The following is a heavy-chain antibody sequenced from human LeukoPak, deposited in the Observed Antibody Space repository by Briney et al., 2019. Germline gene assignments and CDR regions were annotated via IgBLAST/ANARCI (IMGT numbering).Heavy chain of an antibody. D-gene: IGHD6-19*01. Sequence: GGSLRLSCAASGFTFSSYSMTWVRQAPGKGLEWVSVIYSGGSTYYADSVKGRFTISRDNSKNTLYLQMNSLRAEDTAVYYCAKDLSSGWYDYYMDVWGKGTTVTVSS. CDR1: GFTFSSYS. V-gene: IGHV3-23*03. J-gene: IGHJ6*03. CDR3: AKDLSSGWYDYYMDV. CDR2: IYSGGST.